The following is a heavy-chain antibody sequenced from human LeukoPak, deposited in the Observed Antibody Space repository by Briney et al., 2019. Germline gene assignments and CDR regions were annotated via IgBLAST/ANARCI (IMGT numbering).Heavy chain of an antibody. D-gene: IGHD3-10*01. Sequence: GGSPRLSCAASGFTFSSYGMHWVRQAPGKGLEWVSAINSNGGSTCYADSVKGRFTISRDNSKNTLFLQMNSLRAEDTALYYCAKYLYTSGSFYDYWGQGTLVTVSS. V-gene: IGHV3-23*01. J-gene: IGHJ4*02. CDR3: AKYLYTSGSFYDY. CDR1: GFTFSSYG. CDR2: INSNGGST.